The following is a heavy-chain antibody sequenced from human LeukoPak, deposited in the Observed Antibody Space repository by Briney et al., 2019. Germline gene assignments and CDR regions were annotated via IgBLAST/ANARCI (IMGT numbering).Heavy chain of an antibody. CDR1: GFSFSTSW. J-gene: IGHJ4*02. D-gene: IGHD5-12*01. CDR3: ARDPAYDAFDY. Sequence: GGSLRLSCAASGFSFSTSWMAWVRQAPGKGQQWVGNINPDESHTDYIDSVKGRFTMSRDNAENSLFLQVHSLRDEDTAVYYCARDPAYDAFDYWGRGTLVTVSS. V-gene: IGHV3-7*01. CDR2: INPDESHT.